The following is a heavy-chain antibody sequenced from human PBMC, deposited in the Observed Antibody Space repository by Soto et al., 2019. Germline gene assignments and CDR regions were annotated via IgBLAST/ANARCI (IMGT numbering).Heavy chain of an antibody. Sequence: SVKVSCKASGGSFSNYAISWVRQAPGQGLEWMGGIIPMFGIGNYAEKFLGRVTITADESTSTSHMELSSLRSEDTAVYFCARAYRENYFYAMDVWGQGTTVTVSS. D-gene: IGHD1-26*01. CDR1: GGSFSNYA. CDR2: IIPMFGIG. V-gene: IGHV1-69*13. J-gene: IGHJ6*02. CDR3: ARAYRENYFYAMDV.